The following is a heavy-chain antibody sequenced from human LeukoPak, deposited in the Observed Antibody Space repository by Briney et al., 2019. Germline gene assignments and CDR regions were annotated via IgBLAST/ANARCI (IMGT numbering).Heavy chain of an antibody. Sequence: SETLSLTCTVSGGSISSGSYYWSWIRQPAGKGVEWIGRIYTSGSTNYNPSLKSRVTMSVDTSKNQFSLKLSSVTAADTAVYYCVARSGIPSIDYWGQGTLVTVSS. CDR2: IYTSGST. V-gene: IGHV4-61*02. J-gene: IGHJ4*02. D-gene: IGHD1-26*01. CDR1: GGSISSGSYY. CDR3: VARSGIPSIDY.